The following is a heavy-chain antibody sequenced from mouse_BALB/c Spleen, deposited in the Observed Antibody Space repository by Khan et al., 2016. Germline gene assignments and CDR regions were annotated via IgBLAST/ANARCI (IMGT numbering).Heavy chain of an antibody. Sequence: EVQLQESGPSLVKPSQSLSLTCTVTGYSITSDYAWNWIRQFPGNKLEWMGYISYSGSTSYNPSLKSRISITRDTSKNQFFLQLNSVTTEDTATYYCARGLGRAYWGQGTLVTVSA. CDR3: ARGLGRAY. V-gene: IGHV3-2*02. J-gene: IGHJ3*01. CDR2: ISYSGST. D-gene: IGHD4-1*01. CDR1: GYSITSDYA.